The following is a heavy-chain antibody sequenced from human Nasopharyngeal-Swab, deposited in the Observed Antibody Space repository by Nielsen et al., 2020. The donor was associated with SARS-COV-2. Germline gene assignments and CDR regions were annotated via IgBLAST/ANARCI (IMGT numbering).Heavy chain of an antibody. CDR2: IYPGDSDT. CDR3: ARWYSSSTYYYYYYMDV. Sequence: ESLKISCKGSGYSFTSYWIGWVRQMPGKGLEWMGIIYPGDSDTRYSPSFQGQVTISADKSISTAYLQWSSLKASDTAMYYCARWYSSSTYYYYYYMDVWGKGTTVTVSS. CDR1: GYSFTSYW. J-gene: IGHJ6*03. D-gene: IGHD6-6*01. V-gene: IGHV5-51*01.